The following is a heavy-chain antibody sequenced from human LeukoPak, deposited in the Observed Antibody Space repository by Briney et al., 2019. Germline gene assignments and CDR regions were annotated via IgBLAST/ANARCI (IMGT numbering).Heavy chain of an antibody. CDR1: GYTFTSHG. Sequence: GASVKVSCRGSGYTFTSHGISWVRQAPAQGLEWMGWISAYDGNTRYAQRVQGRVTMTTDTSTSTAYMELRSLRSDDTAVYYCARVARTGLGNDAFDIWGQGTMVTVSS. D-gene: IGHD7-27*01. J-gene: IGHJ3*02. CDR3: ARVARTGLGNDAFDI. V-gene: IGHV1-18*01. CDR2: ISAYDGNT.